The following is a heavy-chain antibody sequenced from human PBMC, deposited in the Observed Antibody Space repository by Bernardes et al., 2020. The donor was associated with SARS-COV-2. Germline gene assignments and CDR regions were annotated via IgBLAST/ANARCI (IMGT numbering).Heavy chain of an antibody. J-gene: IGHJ6*02. D-gene: IGHD3-3*01. CDR2: ISYDGSNK. Sequence: GGSLRLSCAASGFTFSSYGMHWVRQAPGKGLEWVAVISYDGSNKYYADSVKGRFTISRDNSKNTLYLQMNSLRAEDTAVYYCAKDGAHGSGYGMDVWGQGTTVTVSS. V-gene: IGHV3-30*18. CDR3: AKDGAHGSGYGMDV. CDR1: GFTFSSYG.